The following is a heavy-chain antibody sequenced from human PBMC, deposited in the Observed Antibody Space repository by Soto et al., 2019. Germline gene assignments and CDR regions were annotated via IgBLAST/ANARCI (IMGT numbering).Heavy chain of an antibody. Sequence: GASVKVSCKASGYTFTRYGISWVRQAHGQGLEWMGWISPYNGNTNYAQKLQGRVTMTTDTSTSTAYMELRSLRSDDTAVYYCARDIGWLFGYYYGMDVWGQGTTVTVSS. D-gene: IGHD3-10*02. V-gene: IGHV1-18*01. CDR2: ISPYNGNT. CDR3: ARDIGWLFGYYYGMDV. J-gene: IGHJ6*02. CDR1: GYTFTRYG.